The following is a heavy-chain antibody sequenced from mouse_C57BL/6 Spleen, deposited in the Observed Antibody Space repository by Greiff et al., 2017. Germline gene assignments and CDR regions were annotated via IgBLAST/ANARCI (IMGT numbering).Heavy chain of an antibody. V-gene: IGHV5-9-1*02. J-gene: IGHJ3*01. Sequence: EVKLVESGEGLVKPGGSLKLSCAASGFTFSSYAMSWVRQTPEKRLEWVAYISSGGDYIYYADTVKGRFTISRDNARNTLYLQMSSLKAEDTAMYYCTRALGAFAYWGQGTLVTVSA. CDR1: GFTFSSYA. D-gene: IGHD4-1*01. CDR3: TRALGAFAY. CDR2: ISSGGDYI.